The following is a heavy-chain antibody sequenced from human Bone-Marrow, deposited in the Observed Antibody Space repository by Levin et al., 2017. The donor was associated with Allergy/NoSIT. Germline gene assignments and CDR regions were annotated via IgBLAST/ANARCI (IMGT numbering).Heavy chain of an antibody. CDR2: IYYSGST. D-gene: IGHD3-10*01. CDR1: GDSISSTSHF. Sequence: SQTLSLTCTVSGDSISSTSHFWAWIRQPPGKGLEWIGSIYYSGSTEYNPSVQSRVTMSVDTSKGQFSLKLTSVTAADSAVYYCAREGYYGSGREDAFDVWGQGTTVTVSS. J-gene: IGHJ3*01. V-gene: IGHV4-39*01. CDR3: AREGYYGSGREDAFDV.